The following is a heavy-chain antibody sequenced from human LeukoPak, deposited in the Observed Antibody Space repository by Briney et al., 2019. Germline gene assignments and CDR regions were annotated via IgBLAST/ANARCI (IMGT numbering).Heavy chain of an antibody. CDR2: INWNGDRT. Sequence: PGGSLRLSCAASGSTFDDYGMSWVRQAPGKGLEWVSGINWNGDRTNYADSVKGRFTISRDNAENSLYLQLNSLRAEDTALYHCARDSDESRGYSVRNGFDIWGQGTLVTVSS. V-gene: IGHV3-20*01. J-gene: IGHJ3*02. CDR3: ARDSDESRGYSVRNGFDI. CDR1: GSTFDDYG. D-gene: IGHD2-15*01.